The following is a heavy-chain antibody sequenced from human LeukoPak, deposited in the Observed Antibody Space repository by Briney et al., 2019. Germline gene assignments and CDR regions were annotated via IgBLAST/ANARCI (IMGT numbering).Heavy chain of an antibody. CDR3: ADVGISILGRV. CDR1: GFTFSSYE. D-gene: IGHD3-10*02. V-gene: IGHV3-48*03. J-gene: IGHJ6*03. Sequence: GGTLTLSCAASGFTFSSYERNWVRQAPGKGLEWISYISSSGSTIYYAYPKNGRFTISRDTAKNSLYQQMNILRADDTAVYYCADVGISILGRVWGKGPGVT. CDR2: ISSSGSTI.